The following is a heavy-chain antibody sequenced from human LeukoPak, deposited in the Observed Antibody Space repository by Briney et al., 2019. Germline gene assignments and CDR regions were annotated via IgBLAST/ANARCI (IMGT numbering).Heavy chain of an antibody. CDR2: INHSGST. Sequence: PSETLSLTCAVYGGSFSGYYWSWIRQPPGKGLEWIGEINHSGSTNYNPSLKSRVTISVDTSKNQFSLKLSSVTAADTAVYYCARDRNGGPVDYWGQGTLVTVSS. J-gene: IGHJ4*02. CDR3: ARDRNGGPVDY. D-gene: IGHD4-23*01. V-gene: IGHV4-34*01. CDR1: GGSFSGYY.